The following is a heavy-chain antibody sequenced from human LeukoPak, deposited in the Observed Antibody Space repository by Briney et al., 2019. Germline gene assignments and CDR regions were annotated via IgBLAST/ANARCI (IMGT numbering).Heavy chain of an antibody. CDR2: IKSKADGGTT. CDR3: TTDREGGMDV. CDR1: GFSHAW. V-gene: IGHV3-15*01. Sequence: GGSLRLSCAASGFSHAWMSWVRQTPGKGLEWVGRIKSKADGGTTDYVAPVKGRFTISRDDSKNSLYLQMNSLKTEDTAVHYCTTDREGGMDVWGQGTTVTVSS. J-gene: IGHJ6*02.